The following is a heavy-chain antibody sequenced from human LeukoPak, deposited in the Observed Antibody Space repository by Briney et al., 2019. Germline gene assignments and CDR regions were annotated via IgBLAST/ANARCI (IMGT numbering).Heavy chain of an antibody. CDR1: GYIFTGYY. J-gene: IGHJ4*02. CDR2: INPNSGDT. V-gene: IGHV1-2*02. Sequence: ASVKVSCKASGYIFTGYYMHWVRQAPGQGLEWMGWINPNSGDTNYAQKFQGRVTMTRDTSISTAYMELSRLRSDDTAVYCARVRYRLAVTYIDYWGQGTLVTVSS. D-gene: IGHD3-16*01. CDR3: ARVRYRLAVTYIDY.